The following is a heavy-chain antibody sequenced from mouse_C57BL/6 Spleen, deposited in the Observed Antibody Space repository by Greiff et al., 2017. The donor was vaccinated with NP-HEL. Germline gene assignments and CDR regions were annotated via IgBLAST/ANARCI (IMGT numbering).Heavy chain of an antibody. CDR2: ISSGGDYI. CDR3: TRDSNYDPWFAY. V-gene: IGHV5-9-1*02. J-gene: IGHJ3*01. D-gene: IGHD2-5*01. CDR1: GFTFSSYA. Sequence: EVHLVESGEGLVKPGGSLKLSCAASGFTFSSYAMSWVRQTPEKRLEWVAYISSGGDYIYYADTVKGRFTISRDNARNTLYLQMSSLKSEDTAMYYCTRDSNYDPWFAYWGQGTLVTVSA.